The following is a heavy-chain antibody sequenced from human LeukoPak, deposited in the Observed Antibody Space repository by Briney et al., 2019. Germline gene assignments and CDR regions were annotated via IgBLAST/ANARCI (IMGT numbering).Heavy chain of an antibody. J-gene: IGHJ4*02. V-gene: IGHV3-33*01. D-gene: IGHD3-22*01. Sequence: GGSLRLSCAASGFTFSNCGMHWVRQAPGKGLEWVAVIWYDGSNKYYADSVKGRFTISRDNSKNTLYLQMNSLRAEDTAVYYCARDPTMIVVNPVDYWGQGTLVTVSS. CDR2: IWYDGSNK. CDR1: GFTFSNCG. CDR3: ARDPTMIVVNPVDY.